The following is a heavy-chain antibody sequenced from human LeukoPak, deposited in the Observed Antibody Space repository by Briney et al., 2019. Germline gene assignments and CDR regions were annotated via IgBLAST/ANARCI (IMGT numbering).Heavy chain of an antibody. V-gene: IGHV4-39*01. D-gene: IGHD3-9*01. CDR2: IYYIGRI. J-gene: IGHJ4*02. CDR1: GGSLSSSSSY. CDR3: ARRREHYDILTGYAY. Sequence: SETLSLTCTVPGGSLSSSSSYWGWVRQPPGTGLEWLGSIYYIGRIYYSPSLKSRFPISVTTSKNPFSLKLSSVTPATPAVISCARRREHYDILTGYAYWGQATLVTVSS.